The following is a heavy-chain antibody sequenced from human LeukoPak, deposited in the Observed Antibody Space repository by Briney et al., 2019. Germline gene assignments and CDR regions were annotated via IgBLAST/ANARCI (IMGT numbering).Heavy chain of an antibody. D-gene: IGHD3-16*01. J-gene: IGHJ4*02. V-gene: IGHV4-30-4*08. CDR2: IYYSGST. Sequence: WVRQAPGEGREGIGYIYYSGSTYYSPSLKSLATISVNRSNNQFFLNLSSVTAADTAVYYCARVGVADIHLDYWGQGTLVTVSS. CDR3: ARVGVADIHLDY.